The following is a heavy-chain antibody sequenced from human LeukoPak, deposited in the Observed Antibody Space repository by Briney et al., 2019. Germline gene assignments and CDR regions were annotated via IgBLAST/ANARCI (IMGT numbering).Heavy chain of an antibody. Sequence: GSLRLSCAASGFTFSSYWMSWVRQAPGKGLEWIGYIYYSGSTTYNPSLKSRVTISVDTSKNQFSLKLSSVTAADTAVYYCARRTYFDLWGRGTLVTVSS. CDR3: ARRTYFDL. J-gene: IGHJ2*01. CDR2: IYYSGST. CDR1: GFTFSSYW. V-gene: IGHV4-59*08.